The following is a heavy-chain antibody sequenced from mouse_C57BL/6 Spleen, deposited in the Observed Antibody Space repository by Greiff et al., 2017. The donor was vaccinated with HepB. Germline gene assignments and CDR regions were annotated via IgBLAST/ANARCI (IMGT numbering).Heavy chain of an antibody. Sequence: EVKLVESEGGLVQPGSSMKLSCTASGFTFSDYYMAWVHQVPEKGLEWVANINYDGSSTYYLDSLKNRFIISRDNTKIILYLQMSSLKSEDTATYYCAGGRYYYGSTIYAMDYWGQGTSVTVSS. CDR3: AGGRYYYGSTIYAMDY. J-gene: IGHJ4*01. CDR2: INYDGSST. V-gene: IGHV5-16*01. D-gene: IGHD1-1*01. CDR1: GFTFSDYY.